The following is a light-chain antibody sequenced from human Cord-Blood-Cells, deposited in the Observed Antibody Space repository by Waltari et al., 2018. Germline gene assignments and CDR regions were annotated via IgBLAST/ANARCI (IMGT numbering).Light chain of an antibody. CDR3: QQSYSTPVH. J-gene: IGKJ2*01. CDR2: AAT. CDR1: QSISSY. Sequence: DIQMTQSPSSLSASVGDRVTIPCRASQSISSYLNWYQQKPGKAPKLLIYAATSLQSGVPSMFSGSGAGTDFTLTISSLQPEDFATYYCQQSYSTPVHFGQGTKLEIK. V-gene: IGKV1-39*01.